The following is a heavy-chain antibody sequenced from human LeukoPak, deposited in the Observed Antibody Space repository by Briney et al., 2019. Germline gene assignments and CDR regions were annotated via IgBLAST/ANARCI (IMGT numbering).Heavy chain of an antibody. J-gene: IGHJ5*02. CDR2: INHSGSN. D-gene: IGHD1-26*01. CDR1: GGSFSGYY. V-gene: IGHV4-34*01. Sequence: PSETLSLTCAVFGGSFSGYYWSWIRQPPGQGLEWCGEINHSGSNNYNPSLKSRVTISVDTSKNQFSLKLSSVTAADTAVYYCARGRRSSLSWFDPWGQGTLVTVSS. CDR3: ARGRRSSLSWFDP.